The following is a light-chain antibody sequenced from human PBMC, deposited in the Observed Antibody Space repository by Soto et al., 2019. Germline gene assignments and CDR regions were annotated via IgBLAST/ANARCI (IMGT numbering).Light chain of an antibody. CDR1: QSVRSDY. CDR3: QQYSNSPLT. Sequence: EIVLTQSPGTLSLSPGERATLSCRASQSVRSDYFAWYQQKPGQAPRVIIFGVSTRATGIPDRFSGSGSGTDFTLTISRLEPEDFALYYCQQYSNSPLTFGGGTKVDIK. J-gene: IGKJ4*01. V-gene: IGKV3-20*01. CDR2: GVS.